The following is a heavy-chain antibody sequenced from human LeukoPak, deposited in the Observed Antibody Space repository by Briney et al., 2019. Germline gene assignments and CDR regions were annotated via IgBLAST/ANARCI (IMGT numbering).Heavy chain of an antibody. D-gene: IGHD3-22*01. CDR1: GFTFSSYA. V-gene: IGHV3-23*01. J-gene: IGHJ4*02. Sequence: GEFLRLSWAASGFTFSSYAMSWVRQAPGKGLEWVSGINTSGGSTAYADSVKGRFTISRDNPRNTLYMQMNSLRAEDTALYYCAIMHPYYDGNGYWVQWGQGTLVTVSS. CDR2: INTSGGST. CDR3: AIMHPYYDGNGYWVQ.